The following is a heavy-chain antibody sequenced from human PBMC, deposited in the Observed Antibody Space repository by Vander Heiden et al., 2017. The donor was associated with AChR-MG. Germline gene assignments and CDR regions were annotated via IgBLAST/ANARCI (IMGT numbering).Heavy chain of an antibody. J-gene: IGHJ4*02. CDR3: ARDGPLVGATFDY. V-gene: IGHV1-69*01. Sequence: QVQLVQSGAEVKKPGSSVKVSCKASGGTFSSYAISWVREAPGQGLEWMGGIIPIFGTANDAQKFQGRITITADESTSTAYMELSSLRSEDTAVYYCARDGPLVGATFDYWGQGTLVTVSS. D-gene: IGHD1-26*01. CDR2: IIPIFGTA. CDR1: GGTFSSYA.